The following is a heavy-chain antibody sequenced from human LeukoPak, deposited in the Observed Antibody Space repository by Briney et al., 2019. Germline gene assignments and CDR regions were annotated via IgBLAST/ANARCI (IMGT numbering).Heavy chain of an antibody. CDR1: GFTFSSYN. CDR3: ASSKFFDY. V-gene: IGHV3-21*01. CDR2: ISSSSSYI. J-gene: IGHJ4*02. Sequence: GGSLRLSCAASGFTFSSYNMNWVRQAPGKGLEWVSSISSSSSYIYYADSVKGRFTISRDNAKNSLYLQMNSPRAEDTAVYYCASSKFFDYWGQGTLVTVSS.